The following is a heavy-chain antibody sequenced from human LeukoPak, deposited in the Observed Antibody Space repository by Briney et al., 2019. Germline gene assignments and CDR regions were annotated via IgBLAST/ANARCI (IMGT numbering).Heavy chain of an antibody. CDR2: INHSGST. J-gene: IGHJ4*02. CDR1: GGSFSGYY. V-gene: IGHV4-34*01. CDR3: ARGPNRITMIVVVISDRGFDY. D-gene: IGHD3-22*01. Sequence: SETLSLTCAVYGGSFSGYYWSWIRQPPGKGLEWIGEINHSGSTNYNPSLKSRVTISVDTSKNQFSLKLSFVTAADTAVYYCARGPNRITMIVVVISDRGFDYWGQGTLVTVSS.